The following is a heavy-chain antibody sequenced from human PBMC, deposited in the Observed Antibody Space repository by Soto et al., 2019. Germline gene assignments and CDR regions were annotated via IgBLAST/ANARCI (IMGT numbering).Heavy chain of an antibody. CDR3: ATEKIFMVRGVISHGMDV. V-gene: IGHV1-24*01. Sequence: ASVKVSCKVSGYTLTELSMHWVRQAPGKGLEWMGGFDPEDGETIYAQKFQGRVTMTEDTSTDTAYMELSSLRSEDTAVYYCATEKIFMVRGVISHGMDVWGQGTTVTVS. CDR1: GYTLTELS. D-gene: IGHD3-10*01. CDR2: FDPEDGET. J-gene: IGHJ6*02.